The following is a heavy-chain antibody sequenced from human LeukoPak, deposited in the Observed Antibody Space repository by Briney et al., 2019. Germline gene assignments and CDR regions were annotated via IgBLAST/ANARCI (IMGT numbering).Heavy chain of an antibody. Sequence: GGSLRLSCAASGFTFSSYGMHWVRQAPGKGLEWVAVISYDGSNKYYADSVKGRFTISRDNSKNTLYLQMNSLRAEDTAVYYCAKDWGDIVVVVAVTLPDYWGQGTLVTVSS. D-gene: IGHD2-15*01. V-gene: IGHV3-30*18. CDR2: ISYDGSNK. CDR1: GFTFSSYG. CDR3: AKDWGDIVVVVAVTLPDY. J-gene: IGHJ4*02.